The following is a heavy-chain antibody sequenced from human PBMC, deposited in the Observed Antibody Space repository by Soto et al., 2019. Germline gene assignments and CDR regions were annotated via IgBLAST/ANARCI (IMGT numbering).Heavy chain of an antibody. CDR2: ISYDGNNQ. CDR1: GFTFSFYG. J-gene: IGHJ4*02. Sequence: PGGSLRLCCAASGFTFSFYGMHGVRQAPGKGLEWVALISYDGNNQYYADSVRGRFTISRDNSKSTLYLQMNSLRAEDTAVYYCAKGVNFRDYGDYSGADYWGQGTLVTVSS. V-gene: IGHV3-30*18. D-gene: IGHD4-17*01. CDR3: AKGVNFRDYGDYSGADY.